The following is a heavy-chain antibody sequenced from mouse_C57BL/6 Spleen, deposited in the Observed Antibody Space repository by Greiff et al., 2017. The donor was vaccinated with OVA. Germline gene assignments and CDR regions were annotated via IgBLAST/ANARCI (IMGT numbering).Heavy chain of an antibody. CDR1: GYSITSGYY. CDR2: ISYDGSN. Sequence: DVQLQESGPGLVKPSQSLSLTCSVTGYSITSGYYWNWIRQFPGNKLEWMGYISYDGSNNYNPSLKNRISITRDTSKNQFFLKLNSVTTEDTATYYCARDLHYYGSSFYWYFDVWGTGTTVTVSS. V-gene: IGHV3-6*01. D-gene: IGHD1-1*01. CDR3: ARDLHYYGSSFYWYFDV. J-gene: IGHJ1*03.